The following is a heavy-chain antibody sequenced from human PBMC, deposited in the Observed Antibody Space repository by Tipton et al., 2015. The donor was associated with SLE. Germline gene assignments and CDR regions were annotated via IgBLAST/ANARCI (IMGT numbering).Heavy chain of an antibody. V-gene: IGHV4-59*12. CDR2: ISYSGST. D-gene: IGHD2-8*02. CDR3: ARDVGGYNTGWFPYYFDY. Sequence: TLSLTCTVSGGSISGYYWSWIRQPPGEGLEWIGYISYSGSTSYKSSLKSRVTISLDTSTNYFSLKMSSVTAADTAVYYCARDVGGYNTGWFPYYFDYWGQGTLVTVSS. CDR1: GGSISGYY. J-gene: IGHJ4*02.